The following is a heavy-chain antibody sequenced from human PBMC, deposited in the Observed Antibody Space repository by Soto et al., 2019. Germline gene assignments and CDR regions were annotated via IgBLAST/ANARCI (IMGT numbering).Heavy chain of an antibody. D-gene: IGHD3-10*01. CDR1: GGSISSYY. Sequence: SETLSLTCTVSGGSISSYYCIWFRQPPVNGLEFSGHMHYFGNSYYNPSLRSRFTRSVYRSKNQCSLKLSSFTAADTALYYCERQGFGARHGLVDVWGQGTTVTVSS. CDR2: MHYFGNS. V-gene: IGHV4-59*08. CDR3: ERQGFGARHGLVDV. J-gene: IGHJ6*02.